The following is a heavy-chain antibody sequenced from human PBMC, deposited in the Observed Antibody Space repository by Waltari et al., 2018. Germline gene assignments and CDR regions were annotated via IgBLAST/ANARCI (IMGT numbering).Heavy chain of an antibody. CDR3: ARLLSSGWYLVDY. CDR2: IYHSGST. CDR1: GYSISSGYY. J-gene: IGHJ4*02. V-gene: IGHV4-38-2*01. D-gene: IGHD6-19*01. Sequence: QVQLQESGPGLVKPSETLSLTCAVSGYSISSGYYWGWIRQPPGKGLEWIGSIYHSGSTYATPSLKSRVTIAVDTSKNQFSLKLSSVTAADTAVYYCARLLSSGWYLVDYWGQGTLVTVSS.